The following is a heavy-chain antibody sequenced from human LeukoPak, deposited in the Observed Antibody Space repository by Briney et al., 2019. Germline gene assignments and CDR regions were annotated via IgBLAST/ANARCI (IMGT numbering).Heavy chain of an antibody. J-gene: IGHJ6*04. CDR1: GYSISSGYY. V-gene: IGHV4-38-2*02. Sequence: SETLSLTCAVSGYSISSGYYWGWIRQPPGKGLEWIGSIYHSGSTYHNPSLKSRVTISVDTSKNQFSLKLSSVTAADTAVYYCARDQLLWFGELQMAYGMDVWGKGTTVTVSS. CDR3: ARDQLLWFGELQMAYGMDV. D-gene: IGHD3-10*01. CDR2: IYHSGST.